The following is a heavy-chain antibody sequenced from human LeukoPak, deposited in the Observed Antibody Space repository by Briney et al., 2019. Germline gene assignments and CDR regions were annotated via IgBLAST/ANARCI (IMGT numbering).Heavy chain of an antibody. Sequence: ASVKVSRKATGYTFTGYYIHWVRQAPGQGLEWMGWINPKSGGTKYAQKFQDRVTMTSDTSISTAYMELSSLKSDDTAVFFCARVDDSRGYLQSAFDFWGQGTLVTVSS. J-gene: IGHJ4*02. CDR2: INPKSGGT. D-gene: IGHD3-22*01. V-gene: IGHV1-2*02. CDR3: ARVDDSRGYLQSAFDF. CDR1: GYTFTGYY.